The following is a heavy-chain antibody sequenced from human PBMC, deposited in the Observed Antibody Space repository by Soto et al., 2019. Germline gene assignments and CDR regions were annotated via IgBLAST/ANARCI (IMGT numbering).Heavy chain of an antibody. CDR1: GFTFSSYW. Sequence: GGSLRLSCAASGFTFSSYWMHWVRQAPGKGLVWVSRINSDGSSTSYADSVKGRFTISRDNAKNTLYLQMNSLRAEDTAVYYCARDRGSGVYYYYYMDVWGKGTTVTVSS. V-gene: IGHV3-74*01. CDR2: INSDGSST. J-gene: IGHJ6*03. CDR3: ARDRGSGVYYYYYMDV. D-gene: IGHD3-10*01.